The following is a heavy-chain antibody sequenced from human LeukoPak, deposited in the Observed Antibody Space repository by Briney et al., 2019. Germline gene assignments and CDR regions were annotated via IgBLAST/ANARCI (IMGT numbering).Heavy chain of an antibody. CDR1: GYIFKSYG. Sequence: ASVMVSCKASGYIFKSYGISWERQAPGQGLEWMGWISGFNGNTKYEQKFQGRATMTTDTSTSTAYMELRSLTSDDTAVYYCAREAVGGLVKWPQPFDPWGQGTLVTVSS. V-gene: IGHV1-18*01. D-gene: IGHD1-26*01. J-gene: IGHJ5*02. CDR2: ISGFNGNT. CDR3: AREAVGGLVKWPQPFDP.